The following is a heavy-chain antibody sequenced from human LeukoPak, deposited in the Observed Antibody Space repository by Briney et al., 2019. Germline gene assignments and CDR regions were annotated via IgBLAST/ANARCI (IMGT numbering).Heavy chain of an antibody. D-gene: IGHD4-23*01. Sequence: PGGSLRLSCAASGFTFPNYWMSWVRQAPEKGLEWVANINQDGRVKQYVDSMKGRFTISRDNAKNSLYLQMNSLRAEDTAVYYCARDRDDGGFEYWGQRTLVTDSS. J-gene: IGHJ4*02. CDR3: ARDRDDGGFEY. CDR2: INQDGRVK. V-gene: IGHV3-7*01. CDR1: GFTFPNYW.